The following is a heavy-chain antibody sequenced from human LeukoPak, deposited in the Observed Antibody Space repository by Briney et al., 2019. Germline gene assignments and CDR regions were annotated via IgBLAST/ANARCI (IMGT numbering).Heavy chain of an antibody. J-gene: IGHJ4*02. Sequence: KASETLSLTCAVSGGSISSYYWNWIRQPPGKGLEWIGYIYYSGSTNYNPSLKSRVTISIDTSKNQLSLQLRSVTAADTAVYYCARSGGYSSSWSLWGQGTLVTVSS. CDR3: ARSGGYSSSWSL. V-gene: IGHV4-59*01. D-gene: IGHD6-13*01. CDR1: GGSISSYY. CDR2: IYYSGST.